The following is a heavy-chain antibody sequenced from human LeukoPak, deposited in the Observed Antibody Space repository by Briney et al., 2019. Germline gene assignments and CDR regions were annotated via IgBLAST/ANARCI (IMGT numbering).Heavy chain of an antibody. CDR3: AKSSNWYRGVRDDAFDI. J-gene: IGHJ3*02. D-gene: IGHD3-10*01. CDR2: IKWNGGST. Sequence: PGGSLRLSCTASGFTFGDYGMSWVRQAPGKGLEWVSGIKWNGGSTGYADSVKGRFTISRDNAKNSLYLQMNSLRAEDTAVYYCAKSSNWYRGVRDDAFDIWGQGTMVTVSS. V-gene: IGHV3-20*04. CDR1: GFTFGDYG.